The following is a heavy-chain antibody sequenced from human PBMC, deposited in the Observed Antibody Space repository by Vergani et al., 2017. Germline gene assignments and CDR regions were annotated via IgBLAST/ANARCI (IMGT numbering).Heavy chain of an antibody. D-gene: IGHD3-10*01. Sequence: EVQLLESGGGLVQPGGSLRLSCAASGFTFSSYAMSWVRQAPGKGLEWVSAISGSGGSTYYADSVKGRFTISRDNSKNTLYLQMNSLRAEDTAVYYCAKDGDITMVRGVIPPNCFDPWGQGTLVTVSS. CDR2: ISGSGGST. CDR3: AKDGDITMVRGVIPPNCFDP. V-gene: IGHV3-23*01. J-gene: IGHJ5*02. CDR1: GFTFSSYA.